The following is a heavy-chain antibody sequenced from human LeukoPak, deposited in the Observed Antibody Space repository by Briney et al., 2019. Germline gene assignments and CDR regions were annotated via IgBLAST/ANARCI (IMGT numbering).Heavy chain of an antibody. D-gene: IGHD3-22*01. CDR2: ISGSGSSM. Sequence: GGSLRLSCATSGFTFSSYAMTWVRQAPGKGLEWVSGISGSGSSMYYPDSVKGRFTISRDNSKNTLYLQMSILRADDTAVYYCAKGAYYDSSGYYYFDYWGQGTLVTVSS. CDR1: GFTFSSYA. J-gene: IGHJ4*02. CDR3: AKGAYYDSSGYYYFDY. V-gene: IGHV3-23*01.